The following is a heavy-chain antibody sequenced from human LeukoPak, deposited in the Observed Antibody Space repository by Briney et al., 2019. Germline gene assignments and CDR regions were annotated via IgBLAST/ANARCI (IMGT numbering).Heavy chain of an antibody. CDR3: ARTPPKGDIDY. D-gene: IGHD2-21*02. J-gene: IGHJ4*02. CDR1: GYTFTNYD. V-gene: IGHV1-8*01. Sequence: ASLKVSCKASGYTFTNYDINWVRQATGQGLEWLGWMSASSGNTGYAQKFQGRVSMTRATSISTAYLELTSLTFDDTAVYYCARTPPKGDIDYWGQGTLVTVSS. CDR2: MSASSGNT.